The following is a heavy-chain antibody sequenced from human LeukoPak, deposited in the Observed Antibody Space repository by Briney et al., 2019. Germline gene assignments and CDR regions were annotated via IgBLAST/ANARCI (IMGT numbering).Heavy chain of an antibody. J-gene: IGHJ4*02. CDR2: MNPNSGNT. D-gene: IGHD6-13*01. CDR3: ARGPGWSWYFSHSLGLQFDY. CDR1: GYTFTSYD. V-gene: IGHV1-8*01. Sequence: ASVKVSCKASGYTFTSYDINWVRQATGQGLEWMGWMNPNSGNTGYAQKFQGRVTMTRNTSISTAYMELSSLRSEDTAVYYCARGPGWSWYFSHSLGLQFDYWGQGTLVTVSS.